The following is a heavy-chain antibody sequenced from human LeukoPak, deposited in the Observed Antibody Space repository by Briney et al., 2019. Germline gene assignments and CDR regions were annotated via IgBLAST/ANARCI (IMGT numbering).Heavy chain of an antibody. CDR1: GYSFTSYW. J-gene: IGHJ4*02. D-gene: IGHD1-26*01. V-gene: IGHV5-51*01. Sequence: AEALQIFCWGSGYSFTSYWIGWGRQMPGKGLEWMGMIYPGDSDTRYSPSFQGPVTISVAKSISTAYLQWSSLKASDTAMYYCARHSGSSPFDYWGQGTLVTVSS. CDR3: ARHSGSSPFDY. CDR2: IYPGDSDT.